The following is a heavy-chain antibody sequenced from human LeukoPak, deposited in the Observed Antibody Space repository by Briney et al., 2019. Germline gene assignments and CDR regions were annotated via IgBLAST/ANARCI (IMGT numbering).Heavy chain of an antibody. V-gene: IGHV3-7*04. Sequence: PGGSLRLSCAASGFTFSDSWMSWVRQAPGKGLEWVANIRQDGDETSYVDSVKGRFTISRGNAKTSLHLQMNSLRAEDTAVYYCVRGGTNFASWGQGTLVIVSS. J-gene: IGHJ4*02. CDR1: GFTFSDSW. CDR3: VRGGTNFAS. D-gene: IGHD2-15*01. CDR2: IRQDGDET.